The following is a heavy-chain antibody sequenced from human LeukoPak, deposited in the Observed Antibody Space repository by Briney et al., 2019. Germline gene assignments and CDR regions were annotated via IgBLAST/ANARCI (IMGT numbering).Heavy chain of an antibody. J-gene: IGHJ1*01. CDR2: TYYRSKWYK. Sequence: WHWIRQSPSRGLEWLGRTYYRSKWYKYYAVSVKGRITINPDTSKNQFSLQLNSVTPEDTAVYYCARGPSYFQHWGQGTLVTVSS. V-gene: IGHV6-1*01. CDR3: ARGPSYFQH.